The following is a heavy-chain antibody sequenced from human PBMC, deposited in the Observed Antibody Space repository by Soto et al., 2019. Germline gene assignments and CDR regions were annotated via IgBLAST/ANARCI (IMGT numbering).Heavy chain of an antibody. V-gene: IGHV1-18*01. Sequence: QVQLVQNGAEVKKPGASVKVSCKASGYTFTSYGISWVRQAPGQGLEWMGWISAYNGNTNYAQKLQGRVTMTTDTSTSAAYMELRSLRSDDTAVYYCARERRFGYCSSTSCYAEYDYYGMDVWGQGTTVTVSS. J-gene: IGHJ6*02. CDR2: ISAYNGNT. D-gene: IGHD2-2*03. CDR3: ARERRFGYCSSTSCYAEYDYYGMDV. CDR1: GYTFTSYG.